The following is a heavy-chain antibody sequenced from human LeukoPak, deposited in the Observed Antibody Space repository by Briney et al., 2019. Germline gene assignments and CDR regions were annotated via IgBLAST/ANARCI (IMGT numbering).Heavy chain of an antibody. Sequence: PGGSLRLSCAASGFTFSSYSMNWVRQAPGKGLEWVSSISSSSSYIYYADSVKGRFTISRDNAKNSLYLQMNSLRAEDTAVYYCARDWRGRYCSSTSCAYFDYWGQGTLVTVSS. D-gene: IGHD2-2*01. V-gene: IGHV3-21*01. CDR1: GFTFSSYS. CDR3: ARDWRGRYCSSTSCAYFDY. J-gene: IGHJ4*02. CDR2: ISSSSSYI.